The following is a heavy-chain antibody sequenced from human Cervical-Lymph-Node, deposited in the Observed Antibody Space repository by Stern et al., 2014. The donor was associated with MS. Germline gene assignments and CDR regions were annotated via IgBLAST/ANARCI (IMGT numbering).Heavy chain of an antibody. CDR3: ARGGTLALDY. CDR1: GYTFTNNW. CDR2: IYPRDSDP. D-gene: IGHD2/OR15-2a*01. Sequence: VQLVQSGAEVKKPGESLKISCKGSGYTFTNNWIVWVRQMPGKGLEWMGMIYPRDSDPRYSPSFQAQVTISANKSIPTAYLQWSSLKAADSAMYFCARGGTLALDYWGQGTLVTVSS. V-gene: IGHV5-51*03. J-gene: IGHJ4*02.